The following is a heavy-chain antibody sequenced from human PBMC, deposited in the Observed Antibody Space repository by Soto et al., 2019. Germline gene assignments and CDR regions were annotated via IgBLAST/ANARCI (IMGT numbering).Heavy chain of an antibody. CDR3: AGDRIDPILYYYYGMDV. CDR1: GGSISSGGYY. V-gene: IGHV4-31*03. CDR2: IYYSGST. J-gene: IGHJ6*02. Sequence: QVQLQESGPGLVKPSQTLSLTCTVSGGSISSGGYYWSWIRQHPGKGLEWIGYIYYSGSTYYNPSLKSRVSGSVDTPKNQFSRKLSSVTAADTAVYYCAGDRIDPILYYYYGMDVWGQGTTVTVSS. D-gene: IGHD2-15*01.